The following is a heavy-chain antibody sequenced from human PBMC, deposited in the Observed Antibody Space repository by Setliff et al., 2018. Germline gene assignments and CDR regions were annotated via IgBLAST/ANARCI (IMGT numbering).Heavy chain of an antibody. Sequence: PGGSLRLSCAASGFTFSSYWMNWVRQAPGKGLEWVANIEQDGSVKNYVDSVKGRFSISRDNTKNSLYLQKNSLRAEDTAVYYCAKNTAMGFDYWGQGTLVTVSS. CDR3: AKNTAMGFDY. CDR2: IEQDGSVK. V-gene: IGHV3-7*01. J-gene: IGHJ4*02. CDR1: GFTFSSYW. D-gene: IGHD5-18*01.